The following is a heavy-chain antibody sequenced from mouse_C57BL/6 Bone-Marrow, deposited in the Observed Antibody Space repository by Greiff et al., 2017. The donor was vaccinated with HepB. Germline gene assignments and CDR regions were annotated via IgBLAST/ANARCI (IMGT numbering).Heavy chain of an antibody. J-gene: IGHJ3*01. CDR1: GYTFTTYP. D-gene: IGHD1-1*01. CDR2: FHPYNDDT. V-gene: IGHV1-47*01. Sequence: QVQLKESGAELVKPGASVKMSCKASGYTFTTYPIEWMKQNHGKSLEWIGNFHPYNDDTKYNEKFKGKATLTVEKSSSTVYLELSRLTSDDSAVYYCARGGSSSAGFAYWGQGTLVTVSA. CDR3: ARGGSSSAGFAY.